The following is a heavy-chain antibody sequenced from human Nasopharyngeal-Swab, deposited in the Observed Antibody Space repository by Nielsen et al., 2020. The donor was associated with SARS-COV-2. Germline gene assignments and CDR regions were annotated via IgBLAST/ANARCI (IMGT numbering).Heavy chain of an antibody. CDR1: GGSLSDYH. V-gene: IGHV4-34*01. CDR3: AGHPVDFDY. J-gene: IGHJ4*02. Sequence: SETLSLTCAVYGGSLSDYHWSWIRQPPGKGLEWIGEMKPSGITNYNPSLKSRVAISIDASKNQFFLNLTSVTAADTAVYYCAGHPVDFDYWGQGTLVTVSS. D-gene: IGHD6-19*01. CDR2: MKPSGIT.